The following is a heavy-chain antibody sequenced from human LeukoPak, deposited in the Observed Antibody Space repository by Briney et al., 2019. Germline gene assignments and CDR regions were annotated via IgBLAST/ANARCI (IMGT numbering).Heavy chain of an antibody. CDR1: GFTFSNYA. Sequence: GGSLRLSCAASGFTFSNYAMSWVRQAPRKGLEWVSGISGSAGSTYYADSVKGRFTISRDNSKNTLYLQMNSLTDDDTAVYYCAKKWGVGTTTLDYFDYWGQGTLVTVSS. J-gene: IGHJ4*02. D-gene: IGHD1-26*01. CDR2: ISGSAGST. CDR3: AKKWGVGTTTLDYFDY. V-gene: IGHV3-23*01.